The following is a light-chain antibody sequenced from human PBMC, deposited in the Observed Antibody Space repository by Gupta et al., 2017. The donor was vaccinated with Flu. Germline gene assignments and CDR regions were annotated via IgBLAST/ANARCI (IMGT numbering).Light chain of an antibody. CDR2: GSS. J-gene: IGLJ3*02. Sequence: QSVLTQPPSVSGAPGQRVTISCTGSSSNIGAGYDVHWYQKLPGRAPKVLIYGSSNRPSGVPDRFFGSKSGISASLAITGLQAEDEADYYCQSYDTSLSGWVFGGGTKVTAL. V-gene: IGLV1-40*01. CDR3: QSYDTSLSGWV. CDR1: SSNIGAGYD.